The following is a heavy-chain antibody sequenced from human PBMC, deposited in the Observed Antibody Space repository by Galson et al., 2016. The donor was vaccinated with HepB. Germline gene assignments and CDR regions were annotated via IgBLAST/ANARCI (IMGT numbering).Heavy chain of an antibody. J-gene: IGHJ4*02. V-gene: IGHV2-5*02. CDR1: GFSLTTFGVG. CDR3: ARSDRYFFDY. CDR2: IYWDDDT. Sequence: PALVKPTQTLTLTCSFSGFSLTTFGVGVGWLRQPPGKPLEWLALIYWDDDTRYSPSLKSRLTLTKDTSKNQVVLPVTNMDALDTATYYCARSDRYFFDYWGQGTLVTVSS. D-gene: IGHD1-14*01.